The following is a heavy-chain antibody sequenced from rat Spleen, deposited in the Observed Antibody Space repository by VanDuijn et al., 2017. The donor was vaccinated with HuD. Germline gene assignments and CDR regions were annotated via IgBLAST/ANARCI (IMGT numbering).Heavy chain of an antibody. J-gene: IGHJ3*01. D-gene: IGHD3-3*01. CDR1: GFTFTNYY. CDR2: INTGGGNT. CDR3: TGGGHSALNWFAY. Sequence: EVQLVESGGGLVQPGRSMKLSCAASGFTFTNYYMAWVRQAPTKGLEWVASINTGGGNTYYRDSVKGRFTISRDNTKSTLYLQMNNLRSEDTAMYYCTGGGHSALNWFAYWGQGTLVTVSS. V-gene: IGHV5-25*01.